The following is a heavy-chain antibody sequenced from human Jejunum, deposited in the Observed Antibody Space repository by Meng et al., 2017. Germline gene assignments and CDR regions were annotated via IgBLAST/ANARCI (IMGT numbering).Heavy chain of an antibody. CDR2: ISAYNGNT. J-gene: IGHJ3*01. D-gene: IGHD3-10*01. CDR1: GYTFGSFSSFG. CDR3: ARDRGSAP. V-gene: IGHV1-18*01. Sequence: ASVKVSCKASGYTFGSFSSFGITWVRQAPGQGLEWMGWISAYNGNTNYAQNLQGRVTMTTDTSTSTAYMELRSLRSDDTAVYYCARDRGSAPWGQGTMVTV.